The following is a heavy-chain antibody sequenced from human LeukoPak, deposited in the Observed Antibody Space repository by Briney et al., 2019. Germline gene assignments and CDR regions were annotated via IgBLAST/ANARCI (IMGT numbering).Heavy chain of an antibody. J-gene: IGHJ2*01. CDR2: IYYSGST. D-gene: IGHD3-10*01. Sequence: PSETLSLTCTVSGGSISSSSYYWGWIRQPPGKGLEWIGSIYYSGSTYYNPSLKSRVTISVDTSKNQFSLKLSSVTAADTAVYYCARRLYYYGSGSISSNWYFDLWGRGTLVTVSS. CDR3: ARRLYYYGSGSISSNWYFDL. V-gene: IGHV4-39*01. CDR1: GGSISSSSYY.